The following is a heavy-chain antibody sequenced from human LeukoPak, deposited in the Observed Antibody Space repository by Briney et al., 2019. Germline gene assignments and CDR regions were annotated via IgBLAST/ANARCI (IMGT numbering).Heavy chain of an antibody. Sequence: GGSLRLSCAASGFTFSSYAMSWVRQAPGKGLEWLSAISGSGGSTYYADSVKGRFTISRDNSKNTLYLQMNSLRAEDTAVYYCAKDSLDTAMVRQAFDIWGQGTMVTVSS. V-gene: IGHV3-23*01. CDR1: GFTFSSYA. CDR2: ISGSGGST. J-gene: IGHJ3*02. D-gene: IGHD5-18*01. CDR3: AKDSLDTAMVRQAFDI.